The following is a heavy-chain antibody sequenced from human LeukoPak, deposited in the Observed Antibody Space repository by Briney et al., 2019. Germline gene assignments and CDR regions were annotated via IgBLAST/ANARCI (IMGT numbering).Heavy chain of an antibody. V-gene: IGHV3-30*04. Sequence: GGSLRLSCAASGFTFSSYAMHWVRQAPGKGLECVAVISYDRSNKYYADSVKGRFTISRDNSKNTLYLQMNSLRAEDTAVYYCARDDEVVAATGTFDYWGQGTLVTVSS. CDR3: ARDDEVVAATGTFDY. D-gene: IGHD2-15*01. CDR2: ISYDRSNK. CDR1: GFTFSSYA. J-gene: IGHJ4*02.